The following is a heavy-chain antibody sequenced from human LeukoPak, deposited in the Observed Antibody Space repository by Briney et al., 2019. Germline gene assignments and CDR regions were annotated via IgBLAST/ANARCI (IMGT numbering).Heavy chain of an antibody. Sequence: GGSLRLSCAASGFTFSSYSMNWVRQAPGKGLEWVSSISSSSSYIYYADSVKGRFTISRDNAKNSLYLQMNSLRAEDTAVYYCARARYYDSIHYGMDVWGQGTTVTVSS. CDR1: GFTFSSYS. D-gene: IGHD3-22*01. CDR3: ARARYYDSIHYGMDV. V-gene: IGHV3-21*01. CDR2: ISSSSSYI. J-gene: IGHJ6*02.